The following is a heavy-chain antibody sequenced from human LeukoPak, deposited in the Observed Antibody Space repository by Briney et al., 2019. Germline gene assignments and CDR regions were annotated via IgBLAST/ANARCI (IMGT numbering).Heavy chain of an antibody. CDR3: VKGYSYGAYYFDY. J-gene: IGHJ4*02. CDR2: ISGSGAST. D-gene: IGHD5-18*01. Sequence: PGGSLRLSCAASGFTFNSYAMSWVRQAPGKGLEWVSAISGSGASTYYADSVKGRFTISRDNSKNTLYLQMSSLRAEDTAVYYCVKGYSYGAYYFDYWGQGTLVTVSS. CDR1: GFTFNSYA. V-gene: IGHV3-23*01.